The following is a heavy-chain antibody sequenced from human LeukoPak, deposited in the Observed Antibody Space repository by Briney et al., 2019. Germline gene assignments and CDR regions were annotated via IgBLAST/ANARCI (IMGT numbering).Heavy chain of an antibody. Sequence: GGSLRLSCAASGFTFSSYGMHWVRQAPGKGLEWVAVIWYDGSNKYYADSVKGRFTISRDNPKNTLYLQMNSLRAEDTAVYYCARDQGGSYSEYFDYWGQGTLVTVSS. V-gene: IGHV3-33*01. CDR2: IWYDGSNK. CDR3: ARDQGGSYSEYFDY. D-gene: IGHD1-26*01. CDR1: GFTFSSYG. J-gene: IGHJ4*02.